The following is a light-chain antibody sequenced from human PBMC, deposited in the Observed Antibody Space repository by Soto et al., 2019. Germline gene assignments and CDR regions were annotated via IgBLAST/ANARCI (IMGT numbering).Light chain of an antibody. CDR3: QENNNWHPIT. Sequence: EIVMRQSPATLSVSPGESATLSCRASQSVSSKLAWSQQKPGQAPRLLIYGASTRATGIPARFSGSGSGTEFPPTTSRLQSEDFAVYYCQENNNWHPITFGGGTKV. V-gene: IGKV3-15*01. CDR2: GAS. J-gene: IGKJ4*01. CDR1: QSVSSK.